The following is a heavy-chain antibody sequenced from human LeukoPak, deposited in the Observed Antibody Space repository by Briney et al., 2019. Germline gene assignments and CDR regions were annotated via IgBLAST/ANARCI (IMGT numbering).Heavy chain of an antibody. J-gene: IGHJ4*02. CDR3: ARLLWFGELFGAYVDY. V-gene: IGHV4-34*01. D-gene: IGHD3-10*01. CDR2: INHSGST. CDR1: GGSFSGYY. Sequence: SETLSLTCAVYGGSFSGYYWSWIRQPPGKGLEWIGEINHSGSTNYNPSLKSRVTISVDTSKNQFSLKLSSVTAADTAVYYCARLLWFGELFGAYVDYWGQGTLVTVSS.